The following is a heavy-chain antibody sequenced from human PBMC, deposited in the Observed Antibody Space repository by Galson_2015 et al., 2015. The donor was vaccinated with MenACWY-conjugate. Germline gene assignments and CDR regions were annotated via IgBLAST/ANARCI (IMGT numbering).Heavy chain of an antibody. V-gene: IGHV6-1*01. J-gene: IGHJ6*02. CDR3: ARSPIAVAGKVQVQWGMDV. D-gene: IGHD6-19*01. Sequence: CSISGDSVSSNSAAWNWIRQSPSRGLEWLGRTYYRSKWYNDYAVSVKSRITINPDTSKNQFSLQLNSVTPEDTAVYYCARSPIAVAGKVQVQWGMDVWGQGTTVTVSS. CDR1: GDSVSSNSAA. CDR2: TYYRSKWYN.